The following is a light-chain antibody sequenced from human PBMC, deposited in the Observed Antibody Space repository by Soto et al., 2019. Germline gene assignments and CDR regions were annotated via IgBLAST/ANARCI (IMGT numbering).Light chain of an antibody. CDR2: SNN. CDR1: SSNIGSNT. CDR3: AAWDGSLNGPV. Sequence: QSVLTQPPSASGTPGQRVTISCSGSSSNIGSNTVNWYQHLPGTAPKVLIYSNNQRPSGVPDRFYGSKSGTSASLAISGLQSEDEADYYCAAWDGSLNGPVFGGGTKLTVL. V-gene: IGLV1-44*01. J-gene: IGLJ3*02.